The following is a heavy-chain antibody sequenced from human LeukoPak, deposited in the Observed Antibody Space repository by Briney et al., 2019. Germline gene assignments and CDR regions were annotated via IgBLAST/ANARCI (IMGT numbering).Heavy chain of an antibody. J-gene: IGHJ3*02. D-gene: IGHD2-15*01. Sequence: SETLSLTCAVHGGSFSGYYWSWIRQPPGKGLEWIGEINHSGSTNYNPSLKSRVTISVDTSKNQFSLKLSSVTAADTAVYYCARVLGYCSGGSCTDAFDIWGQGTMVTVSS. CDR2: INHSGST. V-gene: IGHV4-34*01. CDR3: ARVLGYCSGGSCTDAFDI. CDR1: GGSFSGYY.